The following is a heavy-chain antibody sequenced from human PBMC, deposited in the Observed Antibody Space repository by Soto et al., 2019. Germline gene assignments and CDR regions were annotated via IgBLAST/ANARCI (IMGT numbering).Heavy chain of an antibody. CDR1: GGTFSSYA. J-gene: IGHJ4*02. Sequence: ASVKVSCKASGGTFSSYAISWVRQAPGQGLEWMGGIIPIFGTANYAQKFQGRVTITADKSTSTAYMELSSLRSEDTAVYYCATADTAMVTGYWGQGTLVTVSS. V-gene: IGHV1-69*06. D-gene: IGHD5-18*01. CDR3: ATADTAMVTGY. CDR2: IIPIFGTA.